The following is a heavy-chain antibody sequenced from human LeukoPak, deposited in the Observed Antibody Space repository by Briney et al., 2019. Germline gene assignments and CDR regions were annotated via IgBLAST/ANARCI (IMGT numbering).Heavy chain of an antibody. Sequence: PGGSLRLSCAASGCTFDDYAMHWVRQAPGKGLEWVSGISWNSGSIGYADSVKGRFTISRDNAKNSLYLQMNSLRAEDMALYYCAKTPIAAADSRPYYFDYWGQGTLVTVSS. D-gene: IGHD6-13*01. CDR1: GCTFDDYA. J-gene: IGHJ4*02. CDR3: AKTPIAAADSRPYYFDY. V-gene: IGHV3-9*03. CDR2: ISWNSGSI.